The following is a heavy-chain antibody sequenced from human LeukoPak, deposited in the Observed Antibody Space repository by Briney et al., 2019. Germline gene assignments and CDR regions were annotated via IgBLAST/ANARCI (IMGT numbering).Heavy chain of an antibody. J-gene: IGHJ5*02. CDR1: GGSISTYY. CDR3: ARDRWFDP. Sequence: SETLSLTCSVSGGSISTYYRSWIRQPPGKGLEWIGYIYYSGSTNYNPSLKSRVTISVDTSRNQFSLKLNSVTAADTAIYYCARDRWFDPWGQGTLVTVSS. CDR2: IYYSGST. V-gene: IGHV4-59*01.